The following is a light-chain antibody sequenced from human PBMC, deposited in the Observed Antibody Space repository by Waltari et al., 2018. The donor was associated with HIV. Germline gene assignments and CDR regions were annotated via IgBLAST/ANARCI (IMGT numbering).Light chain of an antibody. CDR1: NIGSES. J-gene: IGLJ3*02. CDR2: DGR. Sequence: SYVLTQPPSVSVAPGQTARITCGRDNIGSESVQWYQQKPGQAPVLVVYDGRDRPSGIPERFSGSNSGNTATLTISRVEAGDEADYYCQVRDGSGDHSRVFGGGTKLTVL. CDR3: QVRDGSGDHSRV. V-gene: IGLV3-21*02.